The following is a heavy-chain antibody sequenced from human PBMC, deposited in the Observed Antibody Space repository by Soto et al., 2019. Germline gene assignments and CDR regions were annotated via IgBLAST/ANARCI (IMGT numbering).Heavy chain of an antibody. CDR3: AGDGSRGWGDHDY. D-gene: IGHD2-21*02. CDR1: GYTFTGYY. CDR2: INPNSGGT. Sequence: ASVNVSCKASGYTFTGYYMHWVRQAPGQGLEGMGWINPNSGGTNNAQKFQGWVTITRDTSISTAYMGLSRLRSDDTAVYYCAGDGSRGWGDHDYWGQGTLVTVSS. J-gene: IGHJ4*02. V-gene: IGHV1-2*04.